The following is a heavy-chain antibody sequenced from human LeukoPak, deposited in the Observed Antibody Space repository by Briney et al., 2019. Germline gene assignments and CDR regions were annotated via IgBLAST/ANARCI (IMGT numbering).Heavy chain of an antibody. Sequence: SQTLSLTCAVSGGSISSGGYSWSWIRQPPGKGLEWIGYIYHSGSTYYNPSLKSRVTISVDRSKNQFSLKLSSVTAEDTAVYYCAKVGSRDGYSRAYYFDYWGQGTLVTVSS. CDR1: GGSISSGGYS. J-gene: IGHJ4*02. CDR3: AKVGSRDGYSRAYYFDY. V-gene: IGHV4-30-2*01. CDR2: IYHSGST. D-gene: IGHD5-18*01.